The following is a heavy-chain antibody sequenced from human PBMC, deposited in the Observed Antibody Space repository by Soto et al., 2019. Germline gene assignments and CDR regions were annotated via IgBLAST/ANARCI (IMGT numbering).Heavy chain of an antibody. CDR2: IYYSGST. Sequence: ASETLSLTCTVSGGSISSGGYYWSWIRQHPGKGLEWIGYIYYSGSTYYNPSLKSRVTISVDTPKNQFSLKLSSVTAADTAVYYCARTLRGGGSSWFDPWGQGTLVTVSS. J-gene: IGHJ5*02. CDR1: GGSISSGGYY. D-gene: IGHD2-15*01. V-gene: IGHV4-31*03. CDR3: ARTLRGGGSSWFDP.